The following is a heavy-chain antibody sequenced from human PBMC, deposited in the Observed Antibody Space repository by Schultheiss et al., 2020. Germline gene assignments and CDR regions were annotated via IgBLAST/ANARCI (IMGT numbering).Heavy chain of an antibody. D-gene: IGHD3-10*01. CDR2: ISYDGSNK. CDR1: GFTFSSYS. Sequence: GESLKISCAASGFTFSSYSMNWVRQAPGKGLEWVAVISYDGSNKYYADSVKGRFTISRDNSKNTLYLQMNSLRAEDTAVYYCARMVRGGVFDYWGQGTLVTVSS. CDR3: ARMVRGGVFDY. V-gene: IGHV3-30*03. J-gene: IGHJ4*02.